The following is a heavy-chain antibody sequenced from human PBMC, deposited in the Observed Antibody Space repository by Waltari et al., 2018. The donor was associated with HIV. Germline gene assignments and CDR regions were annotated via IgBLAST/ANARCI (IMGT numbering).Heavy chain of an antibody. Sequence: VQLLQSGGGVGQPGGSLRLSCTASRLTFNNCNNFNTYNVHWVRRTAGQGLEWVAVISNDGNTRYTAESVKGRFTVSRDNSKHTVYLEMNNLRIDDTAQYYCARRSLLGLDVWGQGTTVIVSS. CDR2: ISNDGNTR. D-gene: IGHD3-10*01. CDR1: RLTFNNCN. J-gene: IGHJ6*02. V-gene: IGHV3-30*03. CDR3: ARRSLLGLDV.